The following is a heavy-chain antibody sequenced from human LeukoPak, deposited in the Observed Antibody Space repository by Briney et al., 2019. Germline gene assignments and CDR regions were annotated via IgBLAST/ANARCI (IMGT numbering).Heavy chain of an antibody. CDR3: ARAALRLLGY. Sequence: GGSLRPSCAASGFTFSSYAMHWVRQAPGKGLEWVAVISYDGSNKYYADSVKGRFTISRDNSKNTLYLQMNSLRSEDTAVYYCARAALRLLGYWGQGTLVTVSS. CDR1: GFTFSSYA. J-gene: IGHJ4*02. V-gene: IGHV3-30-3*01. D-gene: IGHD3-3*02. CDR2: ISYDGSNK.